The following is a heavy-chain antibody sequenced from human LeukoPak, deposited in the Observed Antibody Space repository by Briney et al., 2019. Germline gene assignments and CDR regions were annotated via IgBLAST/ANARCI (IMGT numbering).Heavy chain of an antibody. D-gene: IGHD1-26*01. CDR2: IKSKTDGGTT. CDR1: GFTFSHAW. CDR3: ARDLSSGSYSAFDI. J-gene: IGHJ3*02. V-gene: IGHV3-15*01. Sequence: GGSLRLSCAASGFTFSHAWMSWVRQAPGKGLEWVGRIKSKTDGGTTDYAAPVKGRFTISRDDSKNTLYLQMNSLRAEDTAVYYCARDLSSGSYSAFDIWGQGTMVTVSS.